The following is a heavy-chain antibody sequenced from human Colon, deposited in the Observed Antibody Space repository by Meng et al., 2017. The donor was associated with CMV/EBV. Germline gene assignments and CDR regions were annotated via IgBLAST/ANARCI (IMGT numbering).Heavy chain of an antibody. CDR2: KSFDGSIE. CDR1: GFIFSAYA. V-gene: IGHV3-30-3*01. J-gene: IGHJ4*02. Sequence: GESLKISCEGSGFIFSAYAMHWVRQAPGKGLEWLAVKSFDGSIEYHADSVKGRFIISRDNSKNSVYLQMNSLRSDDTAVYYCARESCSAGRCYWGYWGQGTLVTVSS. CDR3: ARESCSAGRCYWGY. D-gene: IGHD2-15*01.